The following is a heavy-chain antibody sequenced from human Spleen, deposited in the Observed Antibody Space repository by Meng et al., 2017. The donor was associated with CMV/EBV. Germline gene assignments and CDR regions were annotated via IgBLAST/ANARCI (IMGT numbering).Heavy chain of an antibody. CDR2: IRYNGTYR. V-gene: IGHV3-30*02. CDR1: GFTFSSYS. J-gene: IGHJ3*01. D-gene: IGHD3-10*01. Sequence: GESLKISCAASGFTFSSYSMNWVRQAPGKGLEWVAFIRYNGTYRNYVDSVKGRFTISRDNSKKTLYLQMSSLRAEDTAVYYCARDDGFIRGQGTMVTVSS. CDR3: ARDDGFI.